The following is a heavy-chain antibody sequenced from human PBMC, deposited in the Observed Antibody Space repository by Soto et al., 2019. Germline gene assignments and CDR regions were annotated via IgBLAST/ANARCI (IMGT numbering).Heavy chain of an antibody. J-gene: IGHJ3*01. Sequence: GGSLRLSCAASGFTFSSYGMHWVRQAPGKGLERVAVIWYDGSSKYYADSVKGRFTISRDNSKNTLYLQMNSLRAEDTAVYYCARDQLYYNDISGRPLNAFDVWGQGTMVTVSS. D-gene: IGHD3-22*01. CDR2: IWYDGSSK. V-gene: IGHV3-33*01. CDR3: ARDQLYYNDISGRPLNAFDV. CDR1: GFTFSSYG.